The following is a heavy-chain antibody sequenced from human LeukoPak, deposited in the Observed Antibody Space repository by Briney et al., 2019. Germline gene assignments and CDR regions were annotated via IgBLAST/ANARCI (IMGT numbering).Heavy chain of an antibody. J-gene: IGHJ3*02. CDR3: ARDSPAIGVVGGDAVDI. CDR2: ISASGISS. D-gene: IGHD3-22*01. V-gene: IGHV3-23*01. CDR1: VLTFSNYA. Sequence: TGGSLRLSCAASVLTFSNYAMSWVRHAPGVGLEWVSHISASGISSSYADSVKGRFTISRDNSKSTLYLQMNSLRADDTATYYCARDSPAIGVVGGDAVDIWGQGTMVTVSS.